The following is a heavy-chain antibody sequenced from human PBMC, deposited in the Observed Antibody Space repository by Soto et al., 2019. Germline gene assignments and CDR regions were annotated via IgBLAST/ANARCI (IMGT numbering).Heavy chain of an antibody. CDR1: GFSLSTTGEG. CDR2: IYWNADN. CDR3: AHRSSRTRYGTSGYIFDY. D-gene: IGHD3-22*01. Sequence: SGPTLVNPRQTLTLTCVFSGFSLSTTGEGVAWIRQPPGKALEWLALIYWNADNRYSPSLKSRLTVTKNTSKNRVVLTITNIDPVDTATYFCAHRSSRTRYGTSGYIFDYWGQGVLVTVSS. V-gene: IGHV2-5*01. J-gene: IGHJ4*02.